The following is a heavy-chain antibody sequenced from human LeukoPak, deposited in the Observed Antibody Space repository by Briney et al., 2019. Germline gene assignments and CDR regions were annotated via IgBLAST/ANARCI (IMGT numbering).Heavy chain of an antibody. J-gene: IGHJ4*01. CDR2: ITYSGGDT. Sequence: LINSCIDTGRTLSSYAMYFSRQAAGKKQEWVSAITYSGGDTYHADSVKGRLTISRDNSKNTLYLQMNSLRPDDTALYYCAKGSSSSTPYFFDTWGHGFMVIVSS. CDR1: GRTLSSYA. V-gene: IGHV3-23*01. D-gene: IGHD6-6*01. CDR3: AKGSSSSTPYFFDT.